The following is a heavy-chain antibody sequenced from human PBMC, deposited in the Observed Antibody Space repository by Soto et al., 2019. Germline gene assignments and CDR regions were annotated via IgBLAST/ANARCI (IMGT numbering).Heavy chain of an antibody. Sequence: QVQLQQWGAGLLKPSETLSLTCAVYGGSFSGYYWSWIRQPPGKGLEWIGEINHSGSTNYNPSLKSRVTRSVDTSKNQFSLKLSSVTAADTAVYYCARGHTYSNYYGVWGQGTMVTVSS. CDR1: GGSFSGYY. J-gene: IGHJ4*02. V-gene: IGHV4-34*01. D-gene: IGHD4-4*01. CDR2: INHSGST. CDR3: ARGHTYSNYYGV.